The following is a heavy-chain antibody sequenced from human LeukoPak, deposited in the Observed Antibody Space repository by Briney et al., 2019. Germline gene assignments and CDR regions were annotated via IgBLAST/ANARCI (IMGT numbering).Heavy chain of an antibody. V-gene: IGHV4-4*07. D-gene: IGHD3-16*02. J-gene: IGHJ4*02. Sequence: PSETLSLTCTVSGVSISSYYWSWIRQPAGKGLEWIGRIYTSGSTNYNPSLKRRVTMSVDTPKNQFSLKLSSVTAADTGVYYCAATYYDYVWGSYRHDYWGQGTLVTVSS. CDR3: AATYYDYVWGSYRHDY. CDR1: GVSISSYY. CDR2: IYTSGST.